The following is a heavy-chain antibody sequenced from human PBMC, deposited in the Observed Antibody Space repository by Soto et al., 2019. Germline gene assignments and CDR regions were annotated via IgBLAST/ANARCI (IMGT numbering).Heavy chain of an antibody. V-gene: IGHV3-30-3*01. J-gene: IGHJ6*02. D-gene: IGHD6-13*01. Sequence: QVQLVESGGGVVQPGRSLRLSCAASGFTFSSYAMHWVRQAPGKGLEWVAVISDDGSNKYYADSVKGRFTISRDNSKNTLYLQRNSLRAEDTAVYYCARRAYSRRHHNYYGMDVCGQGTTVTVSS. CDR2: ISDDGSNK. CDR1: GFTFSSYA. CDR3: ARRAYSRRHHNYYGMDV.